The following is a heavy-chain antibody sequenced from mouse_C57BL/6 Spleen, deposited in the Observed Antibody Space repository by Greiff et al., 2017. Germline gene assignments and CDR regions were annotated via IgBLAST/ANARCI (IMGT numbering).Heavy chain of an antibody. CDR2: IDPSDSYT. CDR3: ARGYYGSFDY. CDR1: GYTFTSYW. D-gene: IGHD1-1*01. Sequence: QLQQPGAELVKPGASVKLSCKASGYTFTSYWMQWVKQRPGQGLEWMGEIDPSDSYTNYNQKFKGKATWTVDTSSSTAYRQLSSLTSEDSAVYYCARGYYGSFDYWGQGTTLTVSS. V-gene: IGHV1-50*01. J-gene: IGHJ2*01.